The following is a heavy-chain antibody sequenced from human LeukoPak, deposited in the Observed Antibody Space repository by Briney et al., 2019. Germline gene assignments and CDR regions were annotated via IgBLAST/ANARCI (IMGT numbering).Heavy chain of an antibody. CDR3: ARGYGSSSSSRLVY. CDR2: INWNGGST. CDR1: AFTFSSYS. J-gene: IGHJ4*02. Sequence: GGSLRLSCAASAFTFSSYSMNWVRQAPRKGLEWVPGINWNGGSTGYADSVKGRFTISRDNAKNSLYLQMNSLRAEDTALYYCARGYGSSSSSRLVYWGQGTLVTVSS. V-gene: IGHV3-20*04. D-gene: IGHD6-13*01.